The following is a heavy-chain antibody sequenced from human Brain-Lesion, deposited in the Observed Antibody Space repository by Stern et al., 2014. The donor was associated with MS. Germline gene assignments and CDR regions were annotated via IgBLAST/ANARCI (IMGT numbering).Heavy chain of an antibody. V-gene: IGHV4-61*02. J-gene: IGHJ4*02. CDR3: ARETGGYTYGDTDFFDY. CDR2: IYSSGSP. CDR1: GGSISSGSFY. Sequence: VQLVESGPGLVKPSQTLSLTCIVSGGSISSGSFYWNWIRQPAGKGLEWIGRIYSSGSPNYNPYLKSRVTISGHTSKTNFSLYMISMTAADTAVYYCARETGGYTYGDTDFFDYWGQGALVTVSS. D-gene: IGHD5-18*01.